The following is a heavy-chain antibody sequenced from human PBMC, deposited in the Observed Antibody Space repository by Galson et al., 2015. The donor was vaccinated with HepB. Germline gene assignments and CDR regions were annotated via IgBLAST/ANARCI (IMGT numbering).Heavy chain of an antibody. CDR3: SRVVGGGIVWSGYGDY. D-gene: IGHD3-3*01. CDR2: IRSKAYGGTT. CDR1: GFTFGDHA. Sequence: SLRLSCAASGFTFGDHAMSWFRQAAGKGLEWVGFIRSKAYGGTTEYAASVKGRFSISRDDSKTIAYLQMNSLKTEDTAVYYCSRVVGGGIVWSGYGDYWGQGILVTVSS. J-gene: IGHJ4*02. V-gene: IGHV3-49*03.